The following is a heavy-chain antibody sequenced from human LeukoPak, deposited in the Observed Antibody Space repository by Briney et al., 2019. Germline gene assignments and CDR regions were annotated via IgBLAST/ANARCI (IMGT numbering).Heavy chain of an antibody. CDR3: ARSSDLLYNWFDP. CDR1: GGSISTYY. D-gene: IGHD3-10*01. V-gene: IGHV4-59*08. J-gene: IGHJ5*02. Sequence: SETLSLTCTVSGGSISTYYWSWIRQPPGKGLEWIGYIHYSGSTNYNPSLKSRVTISVDTSKNQFSLELSSVTAADTAVYYCARSSDLLYNWFDPWGQGTLVTVSS. CDR2: IHYSGST.